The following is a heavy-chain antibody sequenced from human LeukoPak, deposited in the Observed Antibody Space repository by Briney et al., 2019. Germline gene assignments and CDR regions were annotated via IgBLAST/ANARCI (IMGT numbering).Heavy chain of an antibody. CDR2: ISGSGGST. D-gene: IGHD3-3*01. J-gene: IGHJ3*02. CDR1: GFTFSSYA. V-gene: IGHV3-23*01. CDR3: AKGPYYDFWSGYLNAFDI. Sequence: GGSLRLSCAASGFTFSSYAMSWVRQAPGKGLEWVSAISGSGGSTYYADSVKGRFTISRDNSENTLYLQMNSLRAEDTAVYYCAKGPYYDFWSGYLNAFDIWGQGTMVTVSS.